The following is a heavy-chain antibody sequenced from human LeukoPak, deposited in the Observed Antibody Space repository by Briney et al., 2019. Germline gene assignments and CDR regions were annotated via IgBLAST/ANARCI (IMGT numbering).Heavy chain of an antibody. D-gene: IGHD3-3*01. CDR3: ARVYYGFWSGPGNWFDP. Sequence: SETLSLTCTVSGGSISSYYWSWIRQPPGKGLEWIGYIYYSGSTNYNPSLKSRVTISVDTSKNQFSLKLSSVTAADTAVYYCARVYYGFWSGPGNWFDPWGQGTLVTVSS. CDR1: GGSISSYY. CDR2: IYYSGST. V-gene: IGHV4-59*01. J-gene: IGHJ5*02.